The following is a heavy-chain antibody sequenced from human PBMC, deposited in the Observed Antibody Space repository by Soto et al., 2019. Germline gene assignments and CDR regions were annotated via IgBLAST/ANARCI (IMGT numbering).Heavy chain of an antibody. J-gene: IGHJ3*01. CDR2: IWYDGSNK. CDR1: GFPFSSYG. Sequence: QVHLVESGGGVVQPGRSLRLSCAASGFPFSSYGMHWVRQAPGKGLEWVAVIWYDGSNKYYADSVKGRFTISRDHSKNTLYLQMNSLRVEDTAVYYCARAQYTGSYLDACDVWGQGTMVTVSS. D-gene: IGHD1-26*01. CDR3: ARAQYTGSYLDACDV. V-gene: IGHV3-33*03.